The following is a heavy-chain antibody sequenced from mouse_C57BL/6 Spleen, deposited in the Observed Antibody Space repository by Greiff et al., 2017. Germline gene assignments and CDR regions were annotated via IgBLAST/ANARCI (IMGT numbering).Heavy chain of an antibody. J-gene: IGHJ3*01. CDR3: ASEGDGSRAY. D-gene: IGHD1-1*01. Sequence: EVQLQQSGPELVKPGASVKISCKASGYTFTDYYMNWVKQSHGQSLEWIGDINPNNGGTSYNQKFKGKATLTVDKSSSTAYMELRSLTSEDSAVYYCASEGDGSRAYWGQGTLVTVSA. V-gene: IGHV1-26*01. CDR2: INPNNGGT. CDR1: GYTFTDYY.